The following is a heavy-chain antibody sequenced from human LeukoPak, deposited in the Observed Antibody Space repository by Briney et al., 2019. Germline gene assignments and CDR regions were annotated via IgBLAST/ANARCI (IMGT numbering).Heavy chain of an antibody. Sequence: SETLSLTCAVYGGSFSGYYWSWIRQPPGKGLEWIGEINHSGSTNYNPSLKSRVTISVDTSKNQFSLKLSSVTAADTAVYYCARRAITMVRGVKKREYYFDYWGQGTLVTVSS. CDR2: INHSGST. J-gene: IGHJ4*02. CDR1: GGSFSGYY. D-gene: IGHD3-10*01. CDR3: ARRAITMVRGVKKREYYFDY. V-gene: IGHV4-34*01.